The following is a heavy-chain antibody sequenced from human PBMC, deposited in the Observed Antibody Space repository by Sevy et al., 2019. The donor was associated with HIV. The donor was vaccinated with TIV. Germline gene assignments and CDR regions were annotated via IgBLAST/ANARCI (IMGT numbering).Heavy chain of an antibody. CDR2: ISWNSRNI. J-gene: IGHJ6*02. CDR3: AKDINRGCDGVNCYSYYYYFYGLDV. Sequence: GGSLRLSCAASGFPFNDHAMHWVRVVPGKGLEWVSGISWNSRNIGYADSVKGRFTISRDNTRHSVYLEMHGLRPEDTGLYYCAKDINRGCDGVNCYSYYYYFYGLDVWGQGTTVTVSS. D-gene: IGHD2-21*01. CDR1: GFPFNDHA. V-gene: IGHV3-9*01.